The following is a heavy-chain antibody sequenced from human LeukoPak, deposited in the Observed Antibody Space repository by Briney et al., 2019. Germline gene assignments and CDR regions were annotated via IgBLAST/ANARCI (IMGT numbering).Heavy chain of an antibody. D-gene: IGHD3-10*02. Sequence: GGSLRLSCTGSGFRFGGYALSWVRQAPGEGLEWVSFIRSKALYGTSEYAASVEGRFTISRDDSNSIAYLQMNSLKTEDTAVYFCVRESVRDYYFDYWGQGTLVTVSS. V-gene: IGHV3-49*04. CDR1: GFRFGGYA. CDR2: IRSKALYGTS. CDR3: VRESVRDYYFDY. J-gene: IGHJ4*02.